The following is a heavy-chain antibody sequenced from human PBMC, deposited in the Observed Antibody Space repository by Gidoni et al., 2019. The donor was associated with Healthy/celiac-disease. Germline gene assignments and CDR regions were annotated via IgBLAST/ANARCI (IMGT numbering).Heavy chain of an antibody. CDR1: GFTFSSYS. V-gene: IGHV3-48*01. Sequence: EVQLVESGGGLVQPGGSQRLSGAASGFTFSSYSMNWVRQAPGKGLEWVSYISSSSSTIYYADSVKGRFTISRDNAKNSLYLQMNSLRAEDTAVYYCARDIYDSSGYHGGWGQGTLVTVSS. J-gene: IGHJ4*02. CDR2: ISSSSSTI. D-gene: IGHD3-22*01. CDR3: ARDIYDSSGYHGG.